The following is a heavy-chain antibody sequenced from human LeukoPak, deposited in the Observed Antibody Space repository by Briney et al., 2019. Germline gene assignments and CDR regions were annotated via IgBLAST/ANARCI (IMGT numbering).Heavy chain of an antibody. Sequence: PGGSLRLSCAASGFTFSSYAMHWVRQAPGKGLEWVSAISGSGGSTYYADSVKGRFTISRDNSKNTLYLQMNSLRAEDTAVYYCAKKRGYYYYYMDVWGKGTTVTVSS. V-gene: IGHV3-23*01. CDR1: GFTFSSYA. CDR2: ISGSGGST. J-gene: IGHJ6*03. CDR3: AKKRGYYYYYMDV.